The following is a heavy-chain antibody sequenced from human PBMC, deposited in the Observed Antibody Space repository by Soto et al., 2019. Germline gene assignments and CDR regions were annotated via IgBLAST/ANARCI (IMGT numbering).Heavy chain of an antibody. CDR3: AREYSSSWYRPHFDY. Sequence: GGSLRLSCAASGFTFSSYAMHWVRQAPGKGLEWVAVISYDGSNKYYADSVKGRFTISRDNSKNTLYLQMNSLRAEDTAVYYCAREYSSSWYRPHFDYSGQGTLVTVSS. J-gene: IGHJ4*02. CDR1: GFTFSSYA. D-gene: IGHD6-13*01. CDR2: ISYDGSNK. V-gene: IGHV3-30-3*01.